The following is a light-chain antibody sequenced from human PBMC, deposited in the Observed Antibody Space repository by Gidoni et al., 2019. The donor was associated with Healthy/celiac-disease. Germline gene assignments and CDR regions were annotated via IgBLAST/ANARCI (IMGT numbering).Light chain of an antibody. Sequence: DIQMTQSPSSLSASVGDRVTITCRASQSISSYLNWYQQKPGKATKLLIYAASSLQSGVPSRFSGSGSGTDFTLTISSLQPEDFATYYCQQSYSTPRWTFGQXTKVESK. J-gene: IGKJ1*01. CDR2: AAS. V-gene: IGKV1-39*01. CDR1: QSISSY. CDR3: QQSYSTPRWT.